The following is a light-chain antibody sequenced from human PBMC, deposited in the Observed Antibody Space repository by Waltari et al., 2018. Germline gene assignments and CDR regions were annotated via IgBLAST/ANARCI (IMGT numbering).Light chain of an antibody. V-gene: IGKV1-5*03. J-gene: IGKJ4*01. CDR3: QQYNTYSPGPT. CDR1: QSILTW. Sequence: DIQMTQSPSTLSASVGDRVTITCRASQSILTWLAWYQQKPGKAPRLLMYKASSLQSGVPSRFSGSGSGTEFTLTISSLQPDGFATYYCQQYNTYSPGPTFGGGTKVEIK. CDR2: KAS.